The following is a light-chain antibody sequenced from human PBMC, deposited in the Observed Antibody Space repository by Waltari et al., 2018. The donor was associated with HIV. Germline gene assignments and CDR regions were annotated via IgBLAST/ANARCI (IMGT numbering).Light chain of an antibody. J-gene: IGKJ1*01. V-gene: IGKV1-8*01. CDR2: TAS. CDR1: QDVSTY. Sequence: AIRMTQSPSSFSASTGDKVTITCRASQDVSTYLAWYQQKPGKAPKLVIYTASTLQSGVPSRFSGSGSGTDFTLTINCLQREDFATYYCQQYYDYPRTFGQGTKVEIK. CDR3: QQYYDYPRT.